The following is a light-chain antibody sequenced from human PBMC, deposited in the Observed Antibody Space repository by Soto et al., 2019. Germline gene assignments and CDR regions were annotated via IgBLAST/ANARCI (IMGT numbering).Light chain of an antibody. Sequence: DIQMTQSPCSLSSSLGDRVTISCPASQSISTYLNWYHQKPGKAPKLLIFAASSLQSGVPSRFSGSRSGPDFTLTISSLQPEDFATNYCQQSYSSPPTFGQATKVDIK. CDR1: QSISTY. J-gene: IGKJ1*01. V-gene: IGKV1-39*01. CDR2: AAS. CDR3: QQSYSSPPT.